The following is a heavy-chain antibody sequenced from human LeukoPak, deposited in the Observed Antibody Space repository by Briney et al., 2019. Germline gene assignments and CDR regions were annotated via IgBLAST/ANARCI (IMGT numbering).Heavy chain of an antibody. D-gene: IGHD2-15*01. CDR3: AKDQLNRFCSGGSCSITHDS. J-gene: IGHJ4*02. CDR2: ISGSVRST. CDR1: GFIFSSYG. Sequence: PGGTLRLSCAASGFIFSSYGMSWVRQAPGQGLEWVSAISGSVRSTYYSDSVKGRFTISKDTSKNTLYLQMNSLRAEDTAICYCAKDQLNRFCSGGSCSITHDSWGQGTLVTVSP. V-gene: IGHV3-23*01.